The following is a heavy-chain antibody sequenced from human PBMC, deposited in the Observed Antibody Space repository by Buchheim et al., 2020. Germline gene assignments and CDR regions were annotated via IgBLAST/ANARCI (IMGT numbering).Heavy chain of an antibody. D-gene: IGHD5-18*01. CDR3: ARAERYNYGVKWFVP. J-gene: IGHJ5*02. CDR2: IHYSGDT. CDR1: GGSISSYY. V-gene: IGHV4-59*01. Sequence: QVQLQESGPGLVKPSETLSLTCTVSGGSISSYYWNWIRQSPGKGLEWIGYIHYSGDTTSNPPLKSRVTISVDPSKNRFSLKLKSVTAADTAVYYCARAERYNYGVKWFVPWGQGTL.